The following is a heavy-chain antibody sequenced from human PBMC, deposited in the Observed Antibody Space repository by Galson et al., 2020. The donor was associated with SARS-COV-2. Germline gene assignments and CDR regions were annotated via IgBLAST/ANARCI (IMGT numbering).Heavy chain of an antibody. CDR3: ARDQVVAATRGYYYYYGMDV. D-gene: IGHD2-15*01. CDR1: GGSISSGGYY. V-gene: IGHV4-31*03. CDR2: IYYSGST. J-gene: IGHJ6*02. Sequence: SETLSLTCTVSGGSISSGGYYWSWIRQHPGKGLEWIGYIYYSGSTYYNQSLKSRVTIPVDTSKNQFSLKLSSVTAADTAVYYCARDQVVAATRGYYYYYGMDVWGQGTTVTVSS.